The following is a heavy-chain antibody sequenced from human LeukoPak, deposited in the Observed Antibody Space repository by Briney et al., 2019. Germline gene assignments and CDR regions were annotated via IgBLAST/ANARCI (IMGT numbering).Heavy chain of an antibody. V-gene: IGHV1-18*01. J-gene: IGHJ3*01. D-gene: IGHD3-16*01. CDR2: ISGYNTYT. Sequence: ASVKVSCKASNNTLSNNGTTWVRQAPGQGLEWMGWISGYNTYTTYAQKFQDRVTMTKDTSTSTAYMEMRSLRSDDTAIYYCARVRLVWGMETFDLWGQGTMVTVSS. CDR1: NNTLSNNG. CDR3: ARVRLVWGMETFDL.